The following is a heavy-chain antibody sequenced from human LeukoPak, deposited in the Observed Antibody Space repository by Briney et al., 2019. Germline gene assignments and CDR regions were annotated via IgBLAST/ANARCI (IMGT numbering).Heavy chain of an antibody. V-gene: IGHV1-46*01. J-gene: IGHJ4*02. CDR3: ARVGLGGIAAAGSASDY. Sequence: ASVKVSCKASGYTFTSYYMHWVRQAPGQGLERMGIINPSGGSTSYAQKFQGRVTMTRDTSTSTVYVELSSLRSEDTAVYYCARVGLGGIAAAGSASDYWGQGTLVTVSS. CDR2: INPSGGST. CDR1: GYTFTSYY. D-gene: IGHD6-13*01.